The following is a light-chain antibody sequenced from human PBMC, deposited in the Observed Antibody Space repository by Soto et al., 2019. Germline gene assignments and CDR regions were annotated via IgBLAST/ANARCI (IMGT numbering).Light chain of an antibody. Sequence: DIQMTQSPSSLSASVGERVPITCRASQTFTSYLASYQQIPGKIPNRLCYATSTLQAGVPSRISGSVSGAEYTLTISSLQPEDGAAYYCRKYNSSPLTVGGRAKV. CDR1: QTFTSY. CDR3: RKYNSSPLT. V-gene: IGKV1-27*01. J-gene: IGKJ4*01. CDR2: ATS.